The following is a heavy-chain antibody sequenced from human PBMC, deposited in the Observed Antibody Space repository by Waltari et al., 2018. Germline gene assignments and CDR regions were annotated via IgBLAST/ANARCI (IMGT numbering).Heavy chain of an antibody. V-gene: IGHV3-23*01. D-gene: IGHD5-18*01. J-gene: IGHJ6*02. Sequence: EVQLLESGGGLVQPGGSLRLSCAASGFTFSSYAISWVRQAPGTGLEWVSAISGSGGSTYYADSVKGRFTISRDNSKNTLYLQMNSLRAEDTAVYYCAKAAGGYSYGYNYYYYGMDVWGQGTTVTVSS. CDR1: GFTFSSYA. CDR3: AKAAGGYSYGYNYYYYGMDV. CDR2: ISGSGGST.